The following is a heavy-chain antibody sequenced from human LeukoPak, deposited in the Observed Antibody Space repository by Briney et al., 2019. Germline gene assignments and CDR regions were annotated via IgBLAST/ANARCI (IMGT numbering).Heavy chain of an antibody. J-gene: IGHJ4*02. V-gene: IGHV3-21*01. CDR1: GFTFSSYS. Sequence: GGSLRLSCAASGFTFSSYSMNWVRQAPGKGLEWVSSISSSSSYIYYADSVKGRFTISSDNAKNSLYLQMNSLRAEDTAVYYCAREGHQLWSTGNKYYFDYWGQGTLVTVSS. CDR2: ISSSSSYI. CDR3: AREGHQLWSTGNKYYFDY. D-gene: IGHD5-18*01.